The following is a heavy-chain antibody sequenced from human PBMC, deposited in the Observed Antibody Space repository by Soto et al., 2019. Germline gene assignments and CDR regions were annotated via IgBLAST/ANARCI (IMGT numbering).Heavy chain of an antibody. J-gene: IGHJ6*02. Sequence: GASVKVSCKASGYTFTGYYMHWVRQAPGQGLEWMGWINPNSGGTNYAQKFQGWVTMTRDTSISTTYMELSRLRSDDTAVYYCARDRKYSSSNVDYYCYVMDVSSQGTTV. V-gene: IGHV1-2*04. D-gene: IGHD6-6*01. CDR1: GYTFTGYY. CDR3: ARDRKYSSSNVDYYCYVMDV. CDR2: INPNSGGT.